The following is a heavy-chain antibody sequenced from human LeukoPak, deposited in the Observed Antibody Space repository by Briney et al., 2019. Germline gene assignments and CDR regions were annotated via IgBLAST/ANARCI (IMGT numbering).Heavy chain of an antibody. J-gene: IGHJ4*02. V-gene: IGHV4-34*01. CDR3: ARGPLLRWFDFDY. D-gene: IGHD4-23*01. CDR1: GGSFSGYY. Sequence: SETLSLTCAVYGGSFSGYYWSWIRQPPGKGLEWIGEINHSGSTNYNPSLKSRVTISVDTSKNQFSLKLSSVTAADTAVYYCARGPLLRWFDFDYWGQGTLATVSS. CDR2: INHSGST.